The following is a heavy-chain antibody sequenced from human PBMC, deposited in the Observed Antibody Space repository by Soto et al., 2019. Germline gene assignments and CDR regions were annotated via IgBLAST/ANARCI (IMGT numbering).Heavy chain of an antibody. CDR1: GFTFSSYW. D-gene: IGHD2-15*01. V-gene: IGHV3-74*01. J-gene: IGHJ3*02. Sequence: SLRLSCAASGFTFSSYWVHWVRQAPGKGLVWVSRINSDGSSTSYADSVKGRFTISRDNAKNTLYLQMNSLRAEDTAVYYCARGYCSGGSCYGMDGFDIWGQGTMVTVSS. CDR2: INSDGSST. CDR3: ARGYCSGGSCYGMDGFDI.